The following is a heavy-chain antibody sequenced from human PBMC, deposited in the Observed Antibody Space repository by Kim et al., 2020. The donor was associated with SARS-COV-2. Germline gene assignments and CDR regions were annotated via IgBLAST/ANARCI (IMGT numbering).Heavy chain of an antibody. J-gene: IGHJ5*02. D-gene: IGHD3-3*01. CDR3: VRDFDLGS. CDR2: IYVGGDT. CDR1: GFSVRTNY. Sequence: GGSLRLSCAASGFSVRTNYMSWVRQAPGKGLEWVSVIYVGGDTYHAGSVKGRFTASRDNSKNTVYLQMNNLTAEDTAVYYCVRDFDLGSWGQGTLVTVSS. V-gene: IGHV3-53*01.